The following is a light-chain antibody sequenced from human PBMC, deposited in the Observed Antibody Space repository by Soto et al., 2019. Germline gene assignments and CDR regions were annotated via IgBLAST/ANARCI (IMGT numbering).Light chain of an antibody. CDR3: QQYYSTPLT. Sequence: DIVMTQSPDSLAESLGERATINCKSSQSVLYSSNNKNYLAWYQQKPGQPPKLLIYWASTREFGVPDRFSGSGSGTDLTLTISSLQAEDVAVYYCQQYYSTPLTFGGGTKVEIK. CDR1: QSVLYSSNNKNY. J-gene: IGKJ4*01. V-gene: IGKV4-1*01. CDR2: WAS.